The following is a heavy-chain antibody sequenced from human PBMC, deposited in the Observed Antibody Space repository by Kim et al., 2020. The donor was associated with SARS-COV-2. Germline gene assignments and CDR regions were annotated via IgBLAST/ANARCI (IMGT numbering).Heavy chain of an antibody. Sequence: SLKSRVTISVDTSKNQFSLKLSSVTAADTAVYYCASLTLYSNPTKHSLDYWGQGTLVTVSS. D-gene: IGHD4-4*01. J-gene: IGHJ4*02. V-gene: IGHV4-59*01. CDR3: ASLTLYSNPTKHSLDY.